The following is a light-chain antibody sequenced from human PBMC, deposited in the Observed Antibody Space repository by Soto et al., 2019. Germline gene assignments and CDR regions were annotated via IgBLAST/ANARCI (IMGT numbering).Light chain of an antibody. J-gene: IGKJ2*01. Sequence: DNQMTQSPSTLSASVGDRVTITCRASQSISGWLAWYQQKPGKAPNLLISDASSLESGVPSRFSGSGSGTEFTLTISGLQPDDFATYYCQQYSSYSSFGQGTKLEIK. CDR2: DAS. V-gene: IGKV1-5*01. CDR3: QQYSSYSS. CDR1: QSISGW.